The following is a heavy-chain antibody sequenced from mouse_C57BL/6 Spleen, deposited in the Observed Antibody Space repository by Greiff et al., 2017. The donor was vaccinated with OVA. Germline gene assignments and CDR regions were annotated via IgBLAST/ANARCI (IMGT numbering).Heavy chain of an antibody. D-gene: IGHD1-1*01. J-gene: IGHJ2*01. V-gene: IGHV3-6*01. CDR1: GYSITSGYY. CDR2: ISYDGSN. CDR3: ARDGGSSLYYFDY. Sequence: EVKVEESGPGLVKPSQSLSLTCSVTGYSITSGYYWNWIRQFPGNKLEWMGYISYDGSNNYNPSLKNRISITRDTSKNQFFLKLNSVTTEDTATYYCARDGGSSLYYFDYWGQGTTLTVSS.